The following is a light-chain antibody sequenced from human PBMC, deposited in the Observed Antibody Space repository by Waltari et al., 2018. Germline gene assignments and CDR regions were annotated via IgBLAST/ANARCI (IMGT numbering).Light chain of an antibody. CDR2: GRN. J-gene: IGLJ2*01. CDR1: SSNIGAGYA. CDR3: QSYDSSLSAVV. V-gene: IGLV1-40*01. Sequence: QSVLTQPPSVSGAPGQRVTISCTGSSSNIGAGYAVHWYQQLPRTAPKLALYGRNNRPSGVPARVSGAKSGASASLAITGLQAEEEADYYCQSYDSSLSAVVFGGGTKLTVL.